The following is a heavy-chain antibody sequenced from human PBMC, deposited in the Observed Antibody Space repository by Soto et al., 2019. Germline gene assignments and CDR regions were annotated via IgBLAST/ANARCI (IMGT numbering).Heavy chain of an antibody. D-gene: IGHD3-3*01. CDR3: ARGEVLTIFGVVPPDALAI. CDR2: INPNSGGT. CDR1: GYTFTGYY. V-gene: IGHV1-2*04. J-gene: IGHJ3*02. Sequence: ASVKVSCKASGYTFTGYYMHWVRQAPGQGLEWMGWINPNSGGTNYAQKFQGWVTMTRDTSISTAYMELSRLRSDDTAVYYCARGEVLTIFGVVPPDALAIRGQGTIVPVSS.